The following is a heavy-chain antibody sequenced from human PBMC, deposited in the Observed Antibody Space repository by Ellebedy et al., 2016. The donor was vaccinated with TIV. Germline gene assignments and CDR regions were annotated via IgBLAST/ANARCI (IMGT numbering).Heavy chain of an antibody. J-gene: IGHJ5*02. CDR1: GFSFRSYW. V-gene: IGHV3-7*01. CDR2: IYQDGGVQ. D-gene: IGHD4-17*01. CDR3: ARRGSYGDYAVQINSWFDT. Sequence: PGGSLRLSCAASGFSFRSYWMSWVRQAPGKGLEWVANIYQDGGVQYYVDSVTGRFTISRDNADNSLFLQMNSLRAEETAVYYCARRGSYGDYAVQINSWFDTWGRGTLVAVSS.